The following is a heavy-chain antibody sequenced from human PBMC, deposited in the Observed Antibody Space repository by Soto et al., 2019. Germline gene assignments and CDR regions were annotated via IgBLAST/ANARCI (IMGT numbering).Heavy chain of an antibody. D-gene: IGHD6-19*01. Sequence: ASVKVSCKASVYTLSGFYMHWVRQAPGQGLEWMGWINPNSGGTKSAEKFQGRVTMTRDTSISTAYMELSRLTSDDTAVYYCASAAVTGTAGLDFWGQGTQVTSPQ. J-gene: IGHJ4*02. CDR3: ASAAVTGTAGLDF. V-gene: IGHV1-2*02. CDR2: INPNSGGT. CDR1: VYTLSGFY.